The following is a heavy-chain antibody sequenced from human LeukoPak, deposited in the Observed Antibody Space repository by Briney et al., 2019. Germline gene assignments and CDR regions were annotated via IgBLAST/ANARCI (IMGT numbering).Heavy chain of an antibody. V-gene: IGHV4-39*01. CDR1: GGSISSGSHY. CDR2: IYYSGNS. Sequence: SETLSLTCTVSGGSISSGSHYWGWIRQPPGKELEWIGNIYYSGNSYYNPSLKSRVTISVDASKNQFSLNLSSVTAADTAVYYCARLSYGSGSHYNFYSDFWGQGTLVTVSA. J-gene: IGHJ4*02. D-gene: IGHD3-10*01. CDR3: ARLSYGSGSHYNFYSDF.